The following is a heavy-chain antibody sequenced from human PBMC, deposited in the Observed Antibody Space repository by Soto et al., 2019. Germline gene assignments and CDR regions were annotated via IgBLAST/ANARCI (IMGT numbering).Heavy chain of an antibody. CDR2: IWYDGSNK. CDR1: GFTFSSYG. Sequence: QVQLVESGGGVVQPGRSLRLSCAASGFTFSSYGMHWVRQAPGKGLEWVAVIWYDGSNKYYADSVKGRFTISRDNSKNAVYLQMNSLRAEDTAVYYCARTYGVRYFDWLGNDYWGQGTLVTVSS. CDR3: ARTYGVRYFDWLGNDY. J-gene: IGHJ4*02. D-gene: IGHD3-9*01. V-gene: IGHV3-33*01.